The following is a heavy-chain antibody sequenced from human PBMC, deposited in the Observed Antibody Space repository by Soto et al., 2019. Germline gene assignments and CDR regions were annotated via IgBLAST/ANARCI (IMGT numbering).Heavy chain of an antibody. CDR1: GDSVSSNSAA. D-gene: IGHD2-8*01. CDR3: ARDSGWTNEAFDI. Sequence: SQSLSLICDISGDSVSSNSAAWSWLRQSPASGLEWRGRTHYTSEGYNDYAVSVKSRITIYPDTSKKQFSLQMNSVTPEDTAVYYCARDSGWTNEAFDIWAQGTMV. J-gene: IGHJ3*02. CDR2: THYTSEGYN. V-gene: IGHV6-1*01.